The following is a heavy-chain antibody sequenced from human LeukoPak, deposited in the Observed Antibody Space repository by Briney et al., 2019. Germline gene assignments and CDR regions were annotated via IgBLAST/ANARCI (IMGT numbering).Heavy chain of an antibody. V-gene: IGHV4-34*01. Sequence: SETLSLTCAVYGESLSKYYWTWIRQSPGKGLEWIGEINHRGSSNLNPSLKSRVTLSVDTSKHQFSLKLTSMTAADAAVYYCASSVGSTDYWGQGTLVTVSS. CDR1: GESLSKYY. J-gene: IGHJ4*02. D-gene: IGHD1-26*01. CDR3: ASSVGSTDY. CDR2: INHRGSS.